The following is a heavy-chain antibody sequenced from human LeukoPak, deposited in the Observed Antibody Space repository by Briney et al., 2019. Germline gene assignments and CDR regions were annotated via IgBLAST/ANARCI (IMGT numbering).Heavy chain of an antibody. CDR2: IYPRASDS. V-gene: IGHV5-51*01. D-gene: IGHD3-16*01. Sequence: GESLKISCKGSGYTFINYWIGWVRQMPGKGLEWMGIIYPRASDSKYSPSFQGQVTISADKSISTVYLQWGSLKASDTATYYCVRVGGDGSLFDSWGQGTLVTVSS. CDR3: VRVGGDGSLFDS. CDR1: GYTFINYW. J-gene: IGHJ4*02.